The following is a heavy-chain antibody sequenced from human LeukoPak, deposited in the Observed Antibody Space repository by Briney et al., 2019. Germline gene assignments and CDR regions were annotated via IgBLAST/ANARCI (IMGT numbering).Heavy chain of an antibody. V-gene: IGHV1-58*01. CDR2: IVVGSGNT. J-gene: IGHJ4*02. CDR3: AAGHGRGYSYGSDYFDY. D-gene: IGHD5-18*01. CDR1: GFTFTSSA. Sequence: TSVKVSCKASGFTFTSSAVQWVRQARGQRLEWIGWIVVGSGNTNYAQKFQERVTITRDMSTSTAYMELSSLRSEDTAVYYCAAGHGRGYSYGSDYFDYWGQGTLVTVSS.